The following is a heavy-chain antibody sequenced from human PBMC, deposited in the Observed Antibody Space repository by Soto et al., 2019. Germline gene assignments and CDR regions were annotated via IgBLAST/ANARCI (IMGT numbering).Heavy chain of an antibody. CDR1: GVTFDDYA. Sequence: PGGSLRLSCAACGVTFDDYAMHWVRQVPRKGLEWVSGISWNGRSKAYAGSVEGRFTISRDSASNSLYLQLDSLRAEDTALYYCAKDGVSLAYFYYMDVWGKGTTVTVSS. V-gene: IGHV3-9*01. J-gene: IGHJ6*03. D-gene: IGHD2-21*01. CDR3: AKDGVSLAYFYYMDV. CDR2: ISWNGRSK.